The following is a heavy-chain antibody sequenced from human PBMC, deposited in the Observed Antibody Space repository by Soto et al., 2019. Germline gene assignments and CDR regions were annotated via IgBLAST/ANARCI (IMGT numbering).Heavy chain of an antibody. V-gene: IGHV3-11*06. CDR2: ISASSSYT. CDR3: AFSPRPGGTGFDY. CDR1: GFTLSDYY. J-gene: IGHJ4*02. D-gene: IGHD1-26*01. Sequence: QVLLVESGGGLVKPGGSLRLSCAASGFTLSDYYMNWMRLAPGKGPEWVSYISASSSYTNYADSVQGRFTISRDNAKNSVYLQMNSLRAEDTAVYYCAFSPRPGGTGFDYWGQGTPVTVSS.